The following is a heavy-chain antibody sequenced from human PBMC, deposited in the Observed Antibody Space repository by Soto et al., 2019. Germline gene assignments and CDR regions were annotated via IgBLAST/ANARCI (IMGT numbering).Heavy chain of an antibody. CDR3: VKPGSYYYDSSGYTREHYFDY. Sequence: ASLRLSCSASGCTFSSYAMHWVRQAPGKGLEYVSAISSNGGSTYYADSVKGRFTISRDNSKNTLYLQMSSLRAEDTAVYYCVKPGSYYYDSSGYTREHYFDYWGQGTLVTVSS. J-gene: IGHJ4*02. CDR2: ISSNGGST. V-gene: IGHV3-64D*06. D-gene: IGHD3-22*01. CDR1: GCTFSSYA.